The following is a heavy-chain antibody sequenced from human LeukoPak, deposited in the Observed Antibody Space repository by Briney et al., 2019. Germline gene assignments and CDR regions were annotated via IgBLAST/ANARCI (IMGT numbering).Heavy chain of an antibody. J-gene: IGHJ4*02. CDR3: AKKTAYDIRSPYYFDY. CDR2: IYYSGST. Sequence: SETLSLTCTVSGGSISSSSYYWGWIRQPPGKGLEWIGSIYYSGSTYYNPSLKSRVTISVDTSKNQFSLKLSSVTAADTAVYYCAKKTAYDIRSPYYFDYWGQGTLVTVSS. V-gene: IGHV4-39*07. CDR1: GGSISSSSYY. D-gene: IGHD3-9*01.